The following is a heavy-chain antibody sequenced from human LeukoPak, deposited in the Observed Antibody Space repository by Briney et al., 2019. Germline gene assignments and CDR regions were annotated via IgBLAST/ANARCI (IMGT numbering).Heavy chain of an antibody. CDR1: GFTFSSYA. CDR3: ARDQIAARVFPKCGMDV. CDR2: ISYDGSNK. J-gene: IGHJ6*02. V-gene: IGHV3-30-3*01. D-gene: IGHD6-6*01. Sequence: GGSLRLSCAASGFTFSSYAMPWVRQAPGKGLEWVAVISYDGSNKYYADSVKGRFTISRDNSKNTLYLQMNSLRAEDTAVYYCARDQIAARVFPKCGMDVWGQGTTVTVSS.